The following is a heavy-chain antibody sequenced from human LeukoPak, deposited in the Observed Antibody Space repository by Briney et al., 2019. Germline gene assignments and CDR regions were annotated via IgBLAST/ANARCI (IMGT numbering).Heavy chain of an antibody. D-gene: IGHD3-10*01. CDR3: AGITMVRGVISAAFDI. CDR2: IYYGGST. J-gene: IGHJ3*02. CDR1: GGSISSGGYY. Sequence: SQTLSLTCTVSGGSISSGGYYWSWLRQHPGKGLEWIGYIYYGGSTYYNPPLKSRVTISVDTSKNQFSLKLSSVTAADTAVYYCAGITMVRGVISAAFDIWGQGTMVTVSS. V-gene: IGHV4-31*03.